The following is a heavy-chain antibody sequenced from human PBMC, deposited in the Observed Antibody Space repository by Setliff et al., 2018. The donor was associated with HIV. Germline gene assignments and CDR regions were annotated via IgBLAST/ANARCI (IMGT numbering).Heavy chain of an antibody. CDR3: AKDILDSSGPWASYYGMDV. D-gene: IGHD3-22*01. CDR1: GFNVNNKY. Sequence: PGGSLRLSCAASGFNVNNKYMSWVRQAPGKGLEWVSIIYSDDYTKYADSLKGRFTSSRDTSKNTLYLQMNSLRAEDTAVYYCAKDILDSSGPWASYYGMDVWGQGTTVTVSS. CDR2: IYSDDYT. V-gene: IGHV3-66*01. J-gene: IGHJ6*02.